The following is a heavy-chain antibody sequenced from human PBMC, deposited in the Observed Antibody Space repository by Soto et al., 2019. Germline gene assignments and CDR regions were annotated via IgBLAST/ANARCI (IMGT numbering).Heavy chain of an antibody. Sequence: SVKVSCKASGGTFSSYAVSWARQAPGQGLEWMGGIIPIFGTANYAQKFQGRVTITADESTSTAYMELSSLRSEDTAVYYCARALNYYDSSGYFPFDYWGQGTLVTVSS. CDR2: IIPIFGTA. CDR3: ARALNYYDSSGYFPFDY. V-gene: IGHV1-69*13. J-gene: IGHJ4*02. CDR1: GGTFSSYA. D-gene: IGHD3-22*01.